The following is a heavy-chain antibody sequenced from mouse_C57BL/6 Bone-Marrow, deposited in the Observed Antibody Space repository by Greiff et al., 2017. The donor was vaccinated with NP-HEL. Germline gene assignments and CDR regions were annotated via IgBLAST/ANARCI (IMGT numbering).Heavy chain of an antibody. CDR3: ARRYYGYYFDY. D-gene: IGHD2-1*01. CDR2: IDPSDSET. CDR1: GYTFTSYW. J-gene: IGHJ2*01. Sequence: VQLQQSGPELVRPGSSVKLSCKASGYTFTSYWMHWVKQRPIQGLEWIGNIDPSDSETHYIQKFKDKATLTVDKSSSTAYMQLSSLTSEDSAVYDCARRYYGYYFDYWGQGTTLTVSS. V-gene: IGHV1-52*01.